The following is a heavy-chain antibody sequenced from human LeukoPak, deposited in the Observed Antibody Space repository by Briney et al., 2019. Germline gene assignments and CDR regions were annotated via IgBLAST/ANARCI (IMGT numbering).Heavy chain of an antibody. CDR1: GFTFSSYA. D-gene: IGHD1-20*01. V-gene: IGHV3-23*01. J-gene: IGHJ4*02. CDR2: ISGSGGST. CDR3: AKPATVYNWNDYFDY. Sequence: GGSLRLSCAASGFTFSSYAMSWVRQAPGKGLEWVSAISGSGGSTYYADSVKGRFTISRDNSKNTLYLQMNSLRAEDTAVYYRAKPATVYNWNDYFDYWGQGTLVTVSS.